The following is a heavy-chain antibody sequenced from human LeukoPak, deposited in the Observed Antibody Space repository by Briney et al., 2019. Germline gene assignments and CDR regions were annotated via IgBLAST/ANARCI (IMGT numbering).Heavy chain of an antibody. Sequence: GGSLRLSCAASGFSFSNYWMHWVRQAPGKGLVWVSHINSDGSWTSYADSVKGRFTISKDNAKNTVYLQMNNLRAEDTAVYYCVSFYETYWGRGTLVTVSS. CDR3: VSFYETY. CDR1: GFSFSNYW. J-gene: IGHJ4*02. CDR2: INSDGSWT. V-gene: IGHV3-74*01. D-gene: IGHD2-2*01.